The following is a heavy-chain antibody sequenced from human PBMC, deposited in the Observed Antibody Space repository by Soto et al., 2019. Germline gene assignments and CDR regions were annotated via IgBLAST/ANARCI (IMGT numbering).Heavy chain of an antibody. J-gene: IGHJ4*02. D-gene: IGHD6-19*01. CDR1: GFSFSTHA. CDR3: AREGGSIGGWFGRKFDS. V-gene: IGHV3-23*01. Sequence: GGSLRLSCTASGFSFSTHAMRWVRQAPGQGLEWVSSISSGGTTTFYAASVEGRFTISRDKSKNTLYLQMNSLRADDTAVYYRAREGGSIGGWFGRKFDSWGQGTQVTVSS. CDR2: ISSGGTTT.